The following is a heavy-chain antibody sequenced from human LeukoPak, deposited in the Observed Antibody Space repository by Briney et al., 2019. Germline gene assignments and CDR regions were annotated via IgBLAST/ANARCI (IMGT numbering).Heavy chain of an antibody. CDR1: GFTFSSYA. CDR3: AKWRLVPRDPFDY. V-gene: IGHV3-23*01. CDR2: ISNSGGGT. Sequence: GGSLRLSWAASGFTFSSYAMNWVRQAPGKGLEWVSGISNSGGGTYYADSVKGRFTISRDNSKNTLYLQMNSLRVEDTAVYYCAKWRLVPRDPFDYWGQGTLVTVSS. D-gene: IGHD6-19*01. J-gene: IGHJ4*02.